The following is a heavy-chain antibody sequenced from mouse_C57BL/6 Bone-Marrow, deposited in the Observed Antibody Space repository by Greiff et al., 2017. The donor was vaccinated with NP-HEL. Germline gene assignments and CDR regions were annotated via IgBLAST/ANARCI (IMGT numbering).Heavy chain of an antibody. CDR2: IYPRSGNT. Sequence: VKLVESGAELARPGASVKLSCKASGYTFTSYGISWVKQRTGQGLEWIGEIYPRSGNTYYNEKFKGKATLTADKSSSTAYMELRSLTSEDSAVYFCARPLLLRSYFDVWGTGTTVTVSS. CDR1: GYTFTSYG. V-gene: IGHV1-81*01. J-gene: IGHJ1*03. CDR3: ARPLLLRSYFDV. D-gene: IGHD1-1*01.